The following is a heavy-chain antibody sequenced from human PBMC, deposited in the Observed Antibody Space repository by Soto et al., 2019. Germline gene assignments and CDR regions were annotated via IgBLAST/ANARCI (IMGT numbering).Heavy chain of an antibody. CDR3: ASIVGVTAPVDY. CDR2: IYYSGST. D-gene: IGHD2-21*02. V-gene: IGHV4-61*05. J-gene: IGHJ4*02. Sequence: PSETLSLTCTVSGGSISSSSYYWGWIRQPPGKGLEWIGYIYYSGSTNYNPSLKSRVTISVDTSKNQFSLKLSSVTAADTAVYYCASIVGVTAPVDYWGQGTLVTVSS. CDR1: GGSISSSSYY.